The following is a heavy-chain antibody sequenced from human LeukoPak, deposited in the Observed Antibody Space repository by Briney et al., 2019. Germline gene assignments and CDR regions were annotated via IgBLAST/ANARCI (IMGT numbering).Heavy chain of an antibody. CDR3: AREGSYDSSGYETLDAFDI. J-gene: IGHJ3*02. Sequence: SETLSLACTVSGGSISSYYWSWIRQPPGKGLEWIGYIYYSGSTNYNPSLKSRVTISVDTSKNQFSLKLSSVTAADTAVYYCAREGSYDSSGYETLDAFDIWGQRTMVTVSS. D-gene: IGHD3-22*01. CDR2: IYYSGST. CDR1: GGSISSYY. V-gene: IGHV4-59*01.